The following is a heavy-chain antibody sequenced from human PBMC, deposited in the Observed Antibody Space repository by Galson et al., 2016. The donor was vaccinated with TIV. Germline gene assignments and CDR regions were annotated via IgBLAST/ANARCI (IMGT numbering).Heavy chain of an antibody. CDR1: GYTFITYY. V-gene: IGHV1-46*01. CDR3: AVWSNIYYFAL. D-gene: IGHD2-21*01. J-gene: IGHJ4*02. CDR2: IDSSSGGT. Sequence: SVKVSCKASGYTFITYYMHWVRQAPGQGLEWVGVIDSSSGGTTYAQKFQGRVTMTRDTSTSTVYMDLSSLRSDDTAVFYCAVWSNIYYFALWGQGTLITVSS.